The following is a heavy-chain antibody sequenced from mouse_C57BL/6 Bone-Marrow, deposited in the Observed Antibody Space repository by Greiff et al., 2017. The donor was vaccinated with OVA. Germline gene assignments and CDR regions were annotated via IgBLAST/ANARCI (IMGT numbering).Heavy chain of an antibody. Sequence: QVQLKQPGAELVKPGASVKLSCKASGYTFTSYWMHWVKQRPGRGLEWIGRIDPNSGGTTYNEKFKSKATLTVDKPSSTAYMQLSSLTSEDSAVYYCARPYDYDWFAYWGQGTLVTVSA. CDR2: IDPNSGGT. J-gene: IGHJ3*01. V-gene: IGHV1-72*01. CDR3: ARPYDYDWFAY. D-gene: IGHD2-4*01. CDR1: GYTFTSYW.